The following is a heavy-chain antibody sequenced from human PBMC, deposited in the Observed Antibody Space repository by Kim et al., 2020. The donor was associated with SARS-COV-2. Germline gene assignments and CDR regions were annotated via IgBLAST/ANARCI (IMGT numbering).Heavy chain of an antibody. J-gene: IGHJ4*02. V-gene: IGHV4-38-2*02. CDR1: GYSISSGYY. Sequence: SETLSLTCSVSGYSISSGYYWGWIRHSPGKGLEWIGTIYHNGATFYNPSLESRVALSVDTSKNFFSLNLSSVTASDTAMYFCARVGGYSNGYADSWGQGTLVAVSS. CDR3: ARVGGYSNGYADS. CDR2: IYHNGAT. D-gene: IGHD5-18*01.